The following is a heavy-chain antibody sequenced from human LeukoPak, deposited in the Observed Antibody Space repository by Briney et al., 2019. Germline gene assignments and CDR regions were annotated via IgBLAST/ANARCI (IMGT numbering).Heavy chain of an antibody. CDR3: ARGPPYDFWSGYYSHSYYYYGMDV. D-gene: IGHD3-3*01. Sequence: ASVKVSCKASGYTFTSYDINWVRQATGQGLEWMGWMNLNSGNTGYAQKFQGRVTMTRNTSISTAYMELSSLRSEDTAVYYCARGPPYDFWSGYYSHSYYYYGMDVWGQGTTVTVSS. CDR2: MNLNSGNT. CDR1: GYTFTSYD. J-gene: IGHJ6*02. V-gene: IGHV1-8*01.